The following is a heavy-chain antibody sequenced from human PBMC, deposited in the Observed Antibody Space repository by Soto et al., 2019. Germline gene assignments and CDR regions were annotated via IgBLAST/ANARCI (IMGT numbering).Heavy chain of an antibody. V-gene: IGHV4-4*07. CDR3: ARGQRFSDAFDP. CDR2: IYSSGGT. D-gene: IGHD3-3*01. CDR1: GGAISVYY. Sequence: SETLSLTCTVSGGAISVYYWTWIRHPAGKGLEWIGRIYSSGGTKYNPSLKRRVDMSLDMSKNQFSLRLNSVTAADTAVYYCARGQRFSDAFDPWGQGTLVTV. J-gene: IGHJ5*02.